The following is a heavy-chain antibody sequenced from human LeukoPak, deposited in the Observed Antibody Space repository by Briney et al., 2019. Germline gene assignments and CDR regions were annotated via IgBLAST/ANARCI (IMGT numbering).Heavy chain of an antibody. CDR2: INPNSGGT. CDR3: AAISSGWSKYYFDY. D-gene: IGHD6-19*01. J-gene: IGHJ4*02. CDR1: GYTFTGYY. Sequence: ASVKVSCKASGYTFTGYYMHWVRQAPGQGLEWMGWINPNSGGTNYAQKFQGRVTMTRDTSISTAYMELSRLRSDDTAVYYCAAISSGWSKYYFDYWGQGTLVTVSS. V-gene: IGHV1-2*02.